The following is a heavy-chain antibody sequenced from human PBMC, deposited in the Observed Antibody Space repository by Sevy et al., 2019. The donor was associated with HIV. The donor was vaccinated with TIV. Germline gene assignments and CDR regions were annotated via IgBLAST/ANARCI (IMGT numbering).Heavy chain of an antibody. CDR2: IYYSGST. D-gene: IGHD2-21*02. CDR3: ATAYCGGDCYSRGYYYYYMDV. J-gene: IGHJ6*03. CDR1: GGSISSYY. Sequence: LRETLSLTCTVSGGSISSYYWSWIRQPPGKGLEWIGYIYYSGSTNYNPSLKSRVTISVDTSKNQFSLKLSSVTAADTAVYYCATAYCGGDCYSRGYYYYYMDVWGKGTTVTVSS. V-gene: IGHV4-59*01.